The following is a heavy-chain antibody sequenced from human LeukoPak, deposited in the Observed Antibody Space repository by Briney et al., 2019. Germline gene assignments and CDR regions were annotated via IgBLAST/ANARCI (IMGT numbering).Heavy chain of an antibody. CDR2: IWYDGSNK. CDR3: AREMKNYYYYYGMDV. Sequence: GGSLRLSCAASGFTFSSYAMSWVRQAPGKGLEWVAVIWYDGSNKYYADSVKGRFTISRDNSKNTLYLQMNSLRAEDTAVYYCAREMKNYYYYYGMDVWGQGTTVTVSS. J-gene: IGHJ6*02. V-gene: IGHV3-33*08. CDR1: GFTFSSYA.